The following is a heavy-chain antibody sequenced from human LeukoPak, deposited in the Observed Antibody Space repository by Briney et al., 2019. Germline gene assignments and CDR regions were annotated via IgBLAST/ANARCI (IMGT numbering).Heavy chain of an antibody. V-gene: IGHV5-51*01. Sequence: GESLKISCKGSDYKFTNYWIGWVRQMPGKGLEWMGIIYPADSDTRYNPSFQGQVTISADRSFSTAYLQWSSLKASDTAIYYCARPLSHGYAPNRYFDYWGQGTLVTVSS. CDR1: DYKFTNYW. D-gene: IGHD2-2*01. CDR2: IYPADSDT. CDR3: ARPLSHGYAPNRYFDY. J-gene: IGHJ4*02.